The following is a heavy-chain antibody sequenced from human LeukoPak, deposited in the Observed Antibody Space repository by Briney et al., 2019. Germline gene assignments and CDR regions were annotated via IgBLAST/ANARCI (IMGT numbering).Heavy chain of an antibody. J-gene: IGHJ6*03. CDR1: GGSFSEYS. Sequence: SETLSLTCAVYGGSFSEYSSGWIRPPPGKGLEWIGEINPSGSTNSSPSLKSRVTISVDTCKKQFSLKLSAVAAADTAVYFCVRVGYSYVINDWSRPGLGAYPTKYYYHMDVWEKGTTVTVSS. D-gene: IGHD5-18*01. V-gene: IGHV4-34*01. CDR2: INPSGST. CDR3: VRVGYSYVINDWSRPGLGAYPTKYYYHMDV.